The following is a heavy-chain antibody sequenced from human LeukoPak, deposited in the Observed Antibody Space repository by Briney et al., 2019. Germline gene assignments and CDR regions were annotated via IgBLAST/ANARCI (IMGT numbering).Heavy chain of an antibody. Sequence: GGSLRLSCAASGFTFSSFAMSWVRQAPGKGLHWVSSISGGSENTYYADSVKGRFTISRDSSKNTLDLHLNSLTADDTAVYYCANMQLVKGVFEIWGQGTRVTVSS. CDR1: GFTFSSFA. CDR3: ANMQLVKGVFEI. CDR2: ISGGSENT. V-gene: IGHV3-23*01. J-gene: IGHJ3*02. D-gene: IGHD6-13*01.